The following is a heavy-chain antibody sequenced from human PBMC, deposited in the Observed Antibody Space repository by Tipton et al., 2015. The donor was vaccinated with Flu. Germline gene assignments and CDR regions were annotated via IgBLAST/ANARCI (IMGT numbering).Heavy chain of an antibody. D-gene: IGHD2-2*02. Sequence: SLRLSCAASGFTFSSYAMSWVRQAPGKGLEWVSAISGSGGSTYYADSVKGRFTISRDNSKNTLYLQMNSLRAEDTAVYYCAKDHFDIVVVPAAIPFDYWGQGTLVTVSS. CDR2: ISGSGGST. V-gene: IGHV3-23*01. CDR1: GFTFSSYA. CDR3: AKDHFDIVVVPAAIPFDY. J-gene: IGHJ4*02.